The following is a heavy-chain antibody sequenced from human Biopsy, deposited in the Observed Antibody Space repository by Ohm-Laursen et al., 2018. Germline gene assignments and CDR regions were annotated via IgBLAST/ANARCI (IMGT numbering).Heavy chain of an antibody. Sequence: LSLTCTASSGSISRDYWSWMPQTPGKGLEGIGYIYYSGSTNYNPSLKSRVTISGDTSKNQFSLRLNSVTAADTAVYYCARATNSTGWPYYYFYGMDVWGQGTTVTVSS. CDR2: IYYSGST. J-gene: IGHJ6*02. V-gene: IGHV4-59*01. D-gene: IGHD2/OR15-2a*01. CDR1: SGSISRDY. CDR3: ARATNSTGWPYYYFYGMDV.